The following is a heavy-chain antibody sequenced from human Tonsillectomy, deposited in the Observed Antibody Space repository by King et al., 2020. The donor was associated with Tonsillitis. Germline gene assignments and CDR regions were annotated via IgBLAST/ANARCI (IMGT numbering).Heavy chain of an antibody. CDR2: IYHSGST. J-gene: IGHJ5*02. CDR3: ARVVGARNWFDP. CDR1: GYSISSGYY. Sequence: QLQESGPGLVKPSETLSLTCTVSGYSISSGYYWGWIRQPPGKGLEWIGSIYHSGSTYYNPSLKSRVTISVDTSKNQFSLKLSSVTAADTAVYYCARVVGARNWFDPWGQGTLVTVSS. V-gene: IGHV4-38-2*02. D-gene: IGHD1-26*01.